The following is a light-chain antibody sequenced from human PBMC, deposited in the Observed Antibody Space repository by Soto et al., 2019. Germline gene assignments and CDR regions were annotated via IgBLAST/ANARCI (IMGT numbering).Light chain of an antibody. Sequence: EIVLTQSPGTLSLSPGETATFSCRASQSVSSGYLAWYQQKFGQAPRRLIHGSSSRASGVPDRFSGSGSGTDFTLTISRLEPEDLAVYYCQQYARSPATFGQGTKVEIK. V-gene: IGKV3-20*01. CDR3: QQYARSPAT. CDR1: QSVSSGY. CDR2: GSS. J-gene: IGKJ2*01.